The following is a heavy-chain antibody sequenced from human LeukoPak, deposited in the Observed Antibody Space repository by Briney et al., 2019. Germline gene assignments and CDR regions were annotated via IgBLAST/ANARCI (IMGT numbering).Heavy chain of an antibody. CDR1: GCNFTRYW. CDR3: ATRSDGYSQFDF. CDR2: IYPGDSDT. D-gene: IGHD5-24*01. Sequence: GESLKISCKASGCNFTRYWIGWVRQMPGKGLEWMGIIYPGDSDTRYSPSFQGQVTISADKSVSTAYLQWSSLKASDSAIYYCATRSDGYSQFDFWGQGTLVTVSS. J-gene: IGHJ4*02. V-gene: IGHV5-51*01.